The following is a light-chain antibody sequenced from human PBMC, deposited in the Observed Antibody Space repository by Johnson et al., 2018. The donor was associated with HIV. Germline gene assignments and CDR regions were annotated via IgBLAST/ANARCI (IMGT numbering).Light chain of an antibody. J-gene: IGLJ1*01. V-gene: IGLV1-51*01. CDR3: GTWDSSLSAHYV. Sequence: QSVLTQPPSVSAAPGQKVTISCSGTSSNVGNNYASWHQQFPGTVPKLLTYDSNKRPSGIPDRFSGSQSGTSATMGITGLQTGDEADYYCGTWDSSLSAHYVFGTGTKVTVL. CDR2: DSN. CDR1: SSNVGNNY.